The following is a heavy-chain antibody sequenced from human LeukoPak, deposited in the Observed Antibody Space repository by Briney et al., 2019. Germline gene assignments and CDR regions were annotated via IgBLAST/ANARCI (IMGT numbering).Heavy chain of an antibody. J-gene: IGHJ4*02. CDR2: INAGNGNT. CDR3: ARVPRIAAAQDY. V-gene: IGHV1-3*01. Sequence: GASVKVSCKASGYTFTSYAMHWVRQAPGQRLEWMGWINAGNGNTKYSQKFQGRVTITRDTSASTAYMELRSLRSDDTAVYYCARVPRIAAAQDYWGQGTLVTVSS. D-gene: IGHD6-13*01. CDR1: GYTFTSYA.